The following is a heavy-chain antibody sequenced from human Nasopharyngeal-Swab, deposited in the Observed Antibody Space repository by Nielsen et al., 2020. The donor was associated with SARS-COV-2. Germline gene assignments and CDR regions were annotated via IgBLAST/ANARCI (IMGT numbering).Heavy chain of an antibody. J-gene: IGHJ4*02. D-gene: IGHD2-21*01. CDR3: ARPSFHEGFDY. V-gene: IGHV5-51*01. CDR2: IYPGDSTT. Sequence: GGSLRLSCQGSGYSFSTYWIGWVRQMPGKGLEWMGIIYPGDSTTKYRPSFQGQVTISADKSISTAYLQWSSLKASDTAMYYCARPSFHEGFDYWGQGTLVTVSS. CDR1: GYSFSTYW.